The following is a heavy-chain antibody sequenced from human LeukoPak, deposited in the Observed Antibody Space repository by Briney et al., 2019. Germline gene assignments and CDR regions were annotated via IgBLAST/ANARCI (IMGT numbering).Heavy chain of an antibody. J-gene: IGHJ4*02. Sequence: SETLSLTCTVSGGSISSSSYYWGWIRPPPGKGLEWIGSIYYSGSTYYNPSLKGRVTISVATTKNQFSLKLSSVTAADTAVYYCASLYYDFWSGYPKADFDYWGQGTLVTVSS. CDR3: ASLYYDFWSGYPKADFDY. D-gene: IGHD3-3*01. CDR2: IYYSGST. V-gene: IGHV4-39*01. CDR1: GGSISSSSYY.